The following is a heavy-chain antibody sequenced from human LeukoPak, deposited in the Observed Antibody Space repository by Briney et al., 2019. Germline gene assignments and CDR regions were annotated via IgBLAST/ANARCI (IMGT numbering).Heavy chain of an antibody. Sequence: GGSLRLSCAASGFTFSNYAMSWVRQAPGEGLEWVSAISGSGGNTYYADSVNGRFTISRDNSQNTFFLQMDSLRADDTAIYYCAKCLTSSGTCYFDYWGQGTLVTVSS. J-gene: IGHJ4*02. CDR2: ISGSGGNT. CDR1: GFTFSNYA. V-gene: IGHV3-23*01. D-gene: IGHD6-13*01. CDR3: AKCLTSSGTCYFDY.